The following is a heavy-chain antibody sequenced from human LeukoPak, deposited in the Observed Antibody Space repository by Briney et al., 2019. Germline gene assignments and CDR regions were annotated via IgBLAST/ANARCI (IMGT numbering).Heavy chain of an antibody. CDR3: ARNYSWNRIFQH. J-gene: IGHJ1*01. CDR1: VGSVSSGSYY. D-gene: IGHD1-20*01. Sequence: SETLSLTCTVSVGSVSSGSYYWSWIRQPPGKGLEWIGYIYYSGSTNYNPSLKSRVTISVDTSKNQFSLKLSSVTAADTAVYYCARNYSWNRIFQHWGQGTLVTVSS. V-gene: IGHV4-61*01. CDR2: IYYSGST.